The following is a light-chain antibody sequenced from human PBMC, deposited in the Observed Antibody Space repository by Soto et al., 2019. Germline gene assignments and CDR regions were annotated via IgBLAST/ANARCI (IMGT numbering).Light chain of an antibody. V-gene: IGLV2-8*01. Sequence: QSVLTQPPSASGSPGQSVTISCTGSSSDVGGYSYVSWYQQRPGKAPKLLIYEVNKRPSGVPDRFSGSKSGNTASLTVSGLQAEDEADYYCSSYGGSNALFGGGTKVTVL. J-gene: IGLJ2*01. CDR2: EVN. CDR1: SSDVGGYSY. CDR3: SSYGGSNAL.